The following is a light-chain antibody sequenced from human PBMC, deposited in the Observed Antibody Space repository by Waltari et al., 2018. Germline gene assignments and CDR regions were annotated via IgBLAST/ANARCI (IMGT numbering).Light chain of an antibody. CDR1: QIVRSDY. CDR3: QQYGSSPQKYS. J-gene: IGKJ2*03. CDR2: GAS. V-gene: IGKV3-20*01. Sequence: IVLTHSPCTLSFSPGESATLSCSASQIVRSDYLVCYHQHAGQAPSLLIYGASNRATGVPDRFSGSASGRAVALTISSVEPEDYCVYYCQQYGSSPQKYSFGEGTKQGI.